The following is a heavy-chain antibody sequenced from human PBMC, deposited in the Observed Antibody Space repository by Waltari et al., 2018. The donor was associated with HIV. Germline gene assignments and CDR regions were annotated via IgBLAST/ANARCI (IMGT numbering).Heavy chain of an antibody. CDR3: AKELLEGSKNL. CDR1: GSTLSSHA. Sequence: EVQLLESGGGLVQPGGSLRLSCAASGSTLSSHALRWVRQAPGKGLEWFSAISGSGGSTYYADSVKGRFTISRDNSKNTLYLQMNSLRAEDTAVYYCAKELLEGSKNLWGRGTLVTVSS. D-gene: IGHD2-21*01. J-gene: IGHJ2*01. V-gene: IGHV3-23*01. CDR2: ISGSGGST.